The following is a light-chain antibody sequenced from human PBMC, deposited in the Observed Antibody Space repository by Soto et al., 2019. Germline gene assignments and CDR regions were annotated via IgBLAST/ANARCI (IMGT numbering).Light chain of an antibody. CDR1: QSVSRN. J-gene: IGKJ1*01. Sequence: EIVMTQSPATLSVSPGERATLSCRASQSVSRNLAWYQQKPGQAPKILIYGASTRATGIPARFSGSGSGTEFTLTISSLQSEDFAVYYCQQYNNWPRTLGQGTKVEIK. CDR3: QQYNNWPRT. V-gene: IGKV3-15*01. CDR2: GAS.